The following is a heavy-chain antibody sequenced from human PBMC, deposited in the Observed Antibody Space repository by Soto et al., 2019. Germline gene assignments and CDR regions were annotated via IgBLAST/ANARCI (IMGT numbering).Heavy chain of an antibody. V-gene: IGHV4-38-2*01. J-gene: IGHJ4*02. CDR2: IYHCGST. CDR3: ASALYYYDSSGLILSFDY. Sequence: SETLSLTCAVSGYSISSGYYWGWIRQPPGKGLEWIGSIYHCGSTYYNPSLKSRVTISVDTSKNQFSLKLSSVTAADTAVYYCASALYYYDSSGLILSFDYWGQGTLVTVSS. D-gene: IGHD3-22*01. CDR1: GYSISSGYY.